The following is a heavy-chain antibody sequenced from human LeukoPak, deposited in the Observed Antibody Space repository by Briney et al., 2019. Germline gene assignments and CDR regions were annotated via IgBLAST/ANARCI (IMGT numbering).Heavy chain of an antibody. Sequence: LSLTCTVSGGSISSYYWSWIRQPAGKGLEWIGRIYTSGSTNYNPSLKSRVTMSVDTSKNQFSLKLSSVTAADTAVYYCASSYYDFWSGYFDYWGQGTLVTVSS. V-gene: IGHV4-4*07. CDR1: GGSISSYY. D-gene: IGHD3-3*01. CDR2: IYTSGST. J-gene: IGHJ4*02. CDR3: ASSYYDFWSGYFDY.